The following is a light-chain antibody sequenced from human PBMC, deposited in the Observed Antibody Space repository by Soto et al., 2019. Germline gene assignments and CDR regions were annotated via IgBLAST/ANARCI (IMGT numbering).Light chain of an antibody. CDR3: QQSYSTPPT. Sequence: DIQMTQSPSSLSASVGGRVTITCRASQSISSYLNWYQQKPGKAPKLLIYAASSLQSGVPSRFSGSGSGTDFTLTISSLQPEDFATYYCQQSYSTPPTFGGGTKVDIK. CDR2: AAS. V-gene: IGKV1-39*01. J-gene: IGKJ4*01. CDR1: QSISSY.